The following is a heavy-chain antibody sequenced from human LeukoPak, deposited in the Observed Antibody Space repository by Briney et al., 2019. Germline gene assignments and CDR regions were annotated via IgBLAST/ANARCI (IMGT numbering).Heavy chain of an antibody. V-gene: IGHV3-48*02. CDR2: ISSSSSTI. CDR1: GFTFSSYS. Sequence: GGSLRLSCAASGFTFSSYSMNWVRQAPGKGLEWVSYISSSSSTIYYADSVKGRFTISRDNAKNSLYLQMNSLRDEDTAVYYCAREENGYSSSWAYYYYYYGMDVWGQGTTVTVSS. D-gene: IGHD6-13*01. CDR3: AREENGYSSSWAYYYYYYGMDV. J-gene: IGHJ6*02.